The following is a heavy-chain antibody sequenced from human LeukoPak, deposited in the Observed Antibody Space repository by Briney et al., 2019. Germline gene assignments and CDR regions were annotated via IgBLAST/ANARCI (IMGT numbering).Heavy chain of an antibody. D-gene: IGHD3-10*01. CDR1: GDSITSYY. J-gene: IGHJ6*02. CDR3: ARSDYYGSGRGSFDV. V-gene: IGHV4-59*08. CDR2: FSYSGST. Sequence: SETLSLTCTVSGDSITSYYWSWIRQTPGKGLEWIGYFSYSGSTSYNPSLKSRVTISVDRSKNQFSLKLSSVTAADTAVYYCARSDYYGSGRGSFDVWGQGATVSVSS.